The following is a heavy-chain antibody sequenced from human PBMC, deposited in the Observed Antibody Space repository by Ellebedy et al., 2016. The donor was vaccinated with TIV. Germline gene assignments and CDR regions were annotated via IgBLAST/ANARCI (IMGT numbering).Heavy chain of an antibody. CDR2: IKQDGSGK. D-gene: IGHD4-23*01. J-gene: IGHJ4*02. CDR1: GFTFSTYW. CDR3: ARYESASLVIEY. Sequence: GGSLRLXXAASGFTFSTYWMSWVRQAPGKGLEWVANIKQDGSGKYYVDSVKGRFTISRDNAKSSLSLQMNSLRAEDTAVYYCARYESASLVIEYWGQGTLVTVSS. V-gene: IGHV3-7*01.